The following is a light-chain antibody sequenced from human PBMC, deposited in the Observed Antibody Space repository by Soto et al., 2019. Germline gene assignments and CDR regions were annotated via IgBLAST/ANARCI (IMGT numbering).Light chain of an antibody. CDR3: QQYGSSIT. Sequence: EIVLTQSPGTLSLSPGERATLSCRASQSVSSSYLAWYQHKPGQAPRLLIYGASSRATGIPDRFSGSGSGTDFTLTISRLEPEDSAVYYCQQYGSSITFGQGTRLEIK. CDR1: QSVSSSY. CDR2: GAS. J-gene: IGKJ5*01. V-gene: IGKV3-20*01.